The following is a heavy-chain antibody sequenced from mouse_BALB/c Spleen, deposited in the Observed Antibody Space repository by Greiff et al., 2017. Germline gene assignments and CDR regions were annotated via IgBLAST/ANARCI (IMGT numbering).Heavy chain of an antibody. V-gene: IGHV3-2*02. J-gene: IGHJ1*01. CDR2: ISYSGST. D-gene: IGHD4-1*01. CDR1: GYSITSDYA. CDR3: ARSPANRERYFDV. Sequence: VQLKESGPGLVKPSQSLSLTCTVTGYSITSDYAWNWIRQFPGNKLEWMGYISYSGSTSYNPSLKSRISITRDTSKNQFFLQLNSVTTEDTATYYCARSPANRERYFDVWGAGTTVTVSS.